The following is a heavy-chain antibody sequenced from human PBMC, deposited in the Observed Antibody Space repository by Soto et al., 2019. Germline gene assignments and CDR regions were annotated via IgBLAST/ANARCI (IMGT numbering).Heavy chain of an antibody. CDR1: GGTFSSYA. J-gene: IGHJ4*02. CDR2: IIPIFGTA. CDR3: ARGGYCSGGSCYPFDY. Sequence: QVQLVQSGAEVKKPGSSMKVSCKASGGTFSSYAISWVRQAPGQGLEWMGGIIPIFGTANYAQKFQGRVTITADKSTSTAYMELSSLRSEDTAVYYCARGGYCSGGSCYPFDYWGQGTLVTVSS. V-gene: IGHV1-69*06. D-gene: IGHD2-15*01.